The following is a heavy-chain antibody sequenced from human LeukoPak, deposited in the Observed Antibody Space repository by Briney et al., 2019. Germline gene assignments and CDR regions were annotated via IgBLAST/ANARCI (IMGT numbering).Heavy chain of an antibody. J-gene: IGHJ4*02. V-gene: IGHV1-18*01. Sequence: ASVKVSCKASGYSFTTYGFSWVRQAPGQGLEWMGWISTYNGNTKYAQKFQGRVTMTTDTSTTTAYMELRSLRSDDTAVYYCAREDGLPHFDYWGQGTLVTVSS. D-gene: IGHD4-17*01. CDR2: ISTYNGNT. CDR3: AREDGLPHFDY. CDR1: GYSFTTYG.